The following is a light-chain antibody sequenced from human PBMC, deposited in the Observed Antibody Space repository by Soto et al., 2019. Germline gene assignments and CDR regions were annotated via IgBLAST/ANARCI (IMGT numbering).Light chain of an antibody. CDR3: QHYFTIRYP. J-gene: IGKJ2*01. Sequence: DIVMTQFPDSLTVPLGERATINCKSSQSVLYSSNNKSYLAWYQHKPGQTPKVLIYWASTRDSGVPDQFSGSGSGTDFTPTISILQADDVDVYYCQHYFTIRYPFGQGTNVDIK. CDR2: WAS. V-gene: IGKV4-1*01. CDR1: QSVLYSSNNKSY.